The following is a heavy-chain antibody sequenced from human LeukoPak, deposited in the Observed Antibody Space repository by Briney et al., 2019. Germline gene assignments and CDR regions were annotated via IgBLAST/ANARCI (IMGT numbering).Heavy chain of an antibody. Sequence: GGSPRLSCAASGFTFSRYWRTWVRQAPGQGLEWVASISQDGSEKRYSDSVKGRFTISRDNAKNSVFLQMNSLRAEDTAVYYCARGRLFTSSPAQAPFDNWGQGTVVRVCS. CDR2: ISQDGSEK. CDR1: GFTFSRYW. J-gene: IGHJ4*02. V-gene: IGHV3-7*04. D-gene: IGHD2-2*01. CDR3: ARGRLFTSSPAQAPFDN.